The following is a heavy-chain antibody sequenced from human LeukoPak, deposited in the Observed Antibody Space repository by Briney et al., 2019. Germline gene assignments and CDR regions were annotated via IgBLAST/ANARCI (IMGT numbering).Heavy chain of an antibody. D-gene: IGHD6-13*01. Sequence: PGGSLRLSCAASGFTFSDYYMSWIRQAPGKGLEWVSYISSSGSTIYYADSVKGRFTISRDNAKNSLYLQMNSLRAEDTAVYYCARDLSSSWYINYGMDVWGQGTTVTVSS. J-gene: IGHJ6*02. V-gene: IGHV3-11*01. CDR2: ISSSGSTI. CDR1: GFTFSDYY. CDR3: ARDLSSSWYINYGMDV.